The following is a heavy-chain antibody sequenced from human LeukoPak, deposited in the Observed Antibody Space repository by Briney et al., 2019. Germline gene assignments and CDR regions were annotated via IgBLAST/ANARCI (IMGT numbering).Heavy chain of an antibody. D-gene: IGHD3-10*01. CDR3: ARAPFYGSGSFPDY. V-gene: IGHV3-72*01. CDR1: GFTFSDHY. CDR2: VRKRANSYTT. Sequence: GGSLRLSCAAPGFTFSDHYMDWVRQAPGKGLEWVGRVRKRANSYTTEYAASVKGRFTISRDDSKNSLYLQMSSLKTEDTAVYYCARAPFYGSGSFPDYWGQGTLVTVSS. J-gene: IGHJ4*02.